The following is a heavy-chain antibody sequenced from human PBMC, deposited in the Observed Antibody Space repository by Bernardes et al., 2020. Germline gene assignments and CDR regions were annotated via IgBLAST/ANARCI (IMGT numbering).Heavy chain of an antibody. J-gene: IGHJ4*02. CDR3: ARGRDWNYAFDY. V-gene: IGHV1-18*01. CDR2: ISADNGNT. Sequence: ASVKDSCKASGYTFSSYGFIWVRQAPGQGLESMGWISADNGNTNYAQNFQGRVTMTTDTSTRTAYMELWSLTSDDTAVYYCARGRDWNYAFDYWGQGSLVTVSS. D-gene: IGHD1-7*01. CDR1: GYTFSSYG.